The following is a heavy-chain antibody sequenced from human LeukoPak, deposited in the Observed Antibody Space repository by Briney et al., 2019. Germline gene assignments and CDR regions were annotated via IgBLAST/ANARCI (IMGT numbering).Heavy chain of an antibody. CDR3: ARYDNSGSALEN. Sequence: SETLSLTCTVSGGSISGYYWGWIRQPPGKGLERIAYIHYSGCSKYSPSLKSRVTTSVDMPKNQFSLKLSSVTAADTAVYYCARYDNSGSALENWGQGTLVTVSS. CDR1: GGSISGYY. D-gene: IGHD3-22*01. CDR2: IHYSGCS. J-gene: IGHJ4*02. V-gene: IGHV4-59*01.